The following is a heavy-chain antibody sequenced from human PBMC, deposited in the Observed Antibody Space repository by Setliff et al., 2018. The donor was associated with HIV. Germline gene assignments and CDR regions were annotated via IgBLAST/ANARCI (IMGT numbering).Heavy chain of an antibody. Sequence: PSETLSLTCAVYGGSFPAYYWNWVRQPPGKGLEWIGEINYSGDTTYNPSLKSRVSMFIDTPKKQFSLKVASVTAADTAVYYCASDYSSRHDAFDIWGQGTVVTVSS. CDR3: ASDYSSRHDAFDI. CDR1: GGSFPAYY. D-gene: IGHD6-13*01. V-gene: IGHV4-34*01. CDR2: INYSGDT. J-gene: IGHJ3*02.